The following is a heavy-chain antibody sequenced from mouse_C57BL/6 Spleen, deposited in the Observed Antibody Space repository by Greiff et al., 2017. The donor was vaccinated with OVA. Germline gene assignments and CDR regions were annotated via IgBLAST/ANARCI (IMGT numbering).Heavy chain of an antibody. CDR2: IYPRSGNT. J-gene: IGHJ3*01. Sequence: QVQLKQSGAELARPGASVKLSCKASGYTFTSYGISWVKQRTGQGLEWIGEIYPRSGNTYYNEKFKGKATLTADKSSSTAYMELRSLTSEDSAVYFWARGGITTDGFAYWGQGTLVTVSA. V-gene: IGHV1-81*01. CDR3: ARGGITTDGFAY. D-gene: IGHD2-4*01. CDR1: GYTFTSYG.